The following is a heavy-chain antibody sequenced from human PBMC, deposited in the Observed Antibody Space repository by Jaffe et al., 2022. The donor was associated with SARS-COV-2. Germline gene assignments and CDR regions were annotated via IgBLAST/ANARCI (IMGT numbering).Heavy chain of an antibody. CDR3: AREGRGSPRRYYYDY. CDR2: TSYDGSTK. CDR1: GFTSSTYG. V-gene: IGHV3-33*05. J-gene: IGHJ4*02. Sequence: LVESGGGVVQPGRSLRLSCVESGFTSSTYGMHWVRQAPGKGLEWVTSTSYDGSTKYYADSVRGRFTISRDIPTNTLSLQMNSLRAEDTAVYYCAREGRGSPRRYYYDYWGQGTLVTVSS. D-gene: IGHD3-10*01.